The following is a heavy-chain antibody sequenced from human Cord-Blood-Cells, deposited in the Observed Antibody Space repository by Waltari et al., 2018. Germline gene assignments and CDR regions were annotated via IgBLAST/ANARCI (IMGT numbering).Heavy chain of an antibody. CDR1: GGSFSGYY. D-gene: IGHD2-2*01. J-gene: IGHJ5*02. CDR2: INHSGST. Sequence: QVQLQQWGAGPLKPSETLSLTCAVSGGSFSGYYWSWVHQPPGKGLEWIGEINHSGSTNYNPSLKSRVTISVDTSKNQFSLKLSSVTAADTAVYYCARAVVVPAAMGGNWFDPWDQGTLVTVSS. V-gene: IGHV4-34*01. CDR3: ARAVVVPAAMGGNWFDP.